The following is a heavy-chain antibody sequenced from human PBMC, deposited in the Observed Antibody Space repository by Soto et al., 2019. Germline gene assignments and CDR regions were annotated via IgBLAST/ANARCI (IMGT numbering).Heavy chain of an antibody. D-gene: IGHD5-12*01. V-gene: IGHV1-69*13. CDR1: GGTFSSYA. Sequence: GASVKVSCKASGGTFSSYAISWVRKAPGQGLEWMGGIIPIFGTANYAQKFQGRVTITADESTSTAYMELSSLRSEDTAVYYCAREAFPDIVATMSAGSFGYWGQGTLVTVSS. J-gene: IGHJ4*02. CDR2: IIPIFGTA. CDR3: AREAFPDIVATMSAGSFGY.